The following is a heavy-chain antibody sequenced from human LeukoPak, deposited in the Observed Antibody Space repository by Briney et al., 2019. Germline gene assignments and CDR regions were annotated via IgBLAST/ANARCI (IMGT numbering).Heavy chain of an antibody. CDR3: AKDQGGATTWSDAFDI. D-gene: IGHD1-26*01. J-gene: IGHJ3*02. Sequence: PGGSLRLSCAASGFTFDDYAMHWVRQAPGKGLEWVSGISWNSGSIGYADSVKGRFTISRDNAKNSLYLQMNSLRAEDTALYYCAKDQGGATTWSDAFDIWGQGTMVTVSS. CDR1: GFTFDDYA. V-gene: IGHV3-9*01. CDR2: ISWNSGSI.